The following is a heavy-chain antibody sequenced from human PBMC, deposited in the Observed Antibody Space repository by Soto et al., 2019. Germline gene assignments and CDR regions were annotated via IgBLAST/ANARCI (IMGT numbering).Heavy chain of an antibody. D-gene: IGHD5-12*01. J-gene: IGHJ6*02. CDR3: AKGGDSGDVRAHYYYYGMDV. CDR2: ISGSGGST. Sequence: GGSLRLSCAASGFTFSSYAMSWVRQAPGKGLEWVSAISGSGGSTYYADSVKGRFTISRDNSKNTLYLQMNSLRAEDTAVYYCAKGGDSGDVRAHYYYYGMDVWGQGTTVTVSS. V-gene: IGHV3-23*01. CDR1: GFTFSSYA.